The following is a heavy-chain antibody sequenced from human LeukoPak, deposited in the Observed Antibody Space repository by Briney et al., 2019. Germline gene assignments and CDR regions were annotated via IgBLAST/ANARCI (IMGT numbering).Heavy chain of an antibody. CDR3: AKPPSSSSYYFDY. J-gene: IGHJ4*02. CDR2: ISFDGGNK. V-gene: IGHV3-30*18. Sequence: GGSLRLSCAASGFTFSSYGMNWVRQAPGKGLEWVAVISFDGGNKYYEDSVKGRFTISRDNSKNTLYLQMNSLSAEDTAVYYCAKPPSSSSYYFDYWGQGTLVTVSS. D-gene: IGHD6-13*01. CDR1: GFTFSSYG.